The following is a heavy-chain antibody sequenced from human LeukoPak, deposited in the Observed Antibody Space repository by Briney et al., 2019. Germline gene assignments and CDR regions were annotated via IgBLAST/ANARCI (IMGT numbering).Heavy chain of an antibody. V-gene: IGHV3-64D*09. D-gene: IGHD1-1*01. CDR3: VKDNEAGGSPFDR. CDR2: ISTNGGST. CDR1: GFTFSSYA. J-gene: IGHJ4*02. Sequence: GGSLRLSCSASGFTFSSYAMYWVRQAPGKGLQYVSGISTNGGSTIYADSVKGRFTISRDNSKNTLYLQMSSLRAVDTAVYYCVKDNEAGGSPFDRWGQGTLVTVSS.